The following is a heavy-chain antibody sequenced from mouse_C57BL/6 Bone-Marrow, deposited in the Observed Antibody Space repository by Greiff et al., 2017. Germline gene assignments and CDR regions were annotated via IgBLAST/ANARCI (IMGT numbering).Heavy chain of an antibody. Sequence: VQLQQSVAELVRPGASVKLSCTASGFNIKNTYMHWVKQRPEQGLEWIGRIDPANGNTKYAPKFQGKATITAATSSNTAYLQLSSLTSDDTASYYCARFFYYVYDVDYYFDYWGQGTTLTVSS. CDR3: ARFFYYVYDVDYYFDY. V-gene: IGHV14-3*01. CDR1: GFNIKNTY. D-gene: IGHD2-2*01. CDR2: IDPANGNT. J-gene: IGHJ2*01.